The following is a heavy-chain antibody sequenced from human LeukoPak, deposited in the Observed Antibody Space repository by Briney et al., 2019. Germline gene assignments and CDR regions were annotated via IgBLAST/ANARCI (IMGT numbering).Heavy chain of an antibody. Sequence: GGSLRLSCAASGFTFSSYAMSWVRQAPGKGLEWVSAISGSGGSTYYADSVKGRFTISRDNSKNTLYLQMNSLRAEDTAVYYCAKDRPQWLVPGPTEYYFDYWGQGTLVTVSS. V-gene: IGHV3-23*01. CDR1: GFTFSSYA. D-gene: IGHD6-19*01. J-gene: IGHJ4*02. CDR3: AKDRPQWLVPGPTEYYFDY. CDR2: ISGSGGST.